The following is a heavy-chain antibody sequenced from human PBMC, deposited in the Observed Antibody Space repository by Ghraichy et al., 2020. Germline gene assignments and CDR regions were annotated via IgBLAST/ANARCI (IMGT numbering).Heavy chain of an antibody. D-gene: IGHD3-16*02. J-gene: IGHJ4*02. V-gene: IGHV3-48*02. CDR2: ISGSSGSI. Sequence: GGSLRLSCAASGFSFSTYSMNWVRQVPGKGLEWLSYISGSSGSIYYADSVRGRFTVSRGNAKNSLFLQMNSLRDEDTALYYCARDRDDIWGNYRYSFNYWGQGALVTVSS. CDR1: GFSFSTYS. CDR3: ARDRDDIWGNYRYSFNY.